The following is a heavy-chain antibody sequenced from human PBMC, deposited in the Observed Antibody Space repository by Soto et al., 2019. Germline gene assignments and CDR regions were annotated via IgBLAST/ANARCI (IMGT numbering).Heavy chain of an antibody. CDR3: ARDRRNWDNYYYCGMDV. D-gene: IGHD7-27*01. Sequence: PSETLSLTCTVSGGSISSGGYYWSWIRQHPGKGLEWIGYIYYSGSTYYNPSLKSRVTISVDTSKNQFSLKLSSVTAADTAVYYCARDRRNWDNYYYCGMDVWGQGTTVTVSS. CDR1: GGSISSGGYY. CDR2: IYYSGST. V-gene: IGHV4-31*03. J-gene: IGHJ6*02.